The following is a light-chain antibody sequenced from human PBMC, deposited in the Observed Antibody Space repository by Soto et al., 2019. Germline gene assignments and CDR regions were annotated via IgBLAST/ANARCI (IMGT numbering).Light chain of an antibody. CDR3: QQKKK. CDR2: GAS. Sequence: EIVLTQSPGTLSLSPGERATLSCRASQSVSSSYLAWYQQKPGQAPRLLIYGASSRATGIPDRFSGSGSGTDFTLTISRLEPEDFAVYYCQQKKKFGQGTKVDIK. J-gene: IGKJ1*01. V-gene: IGKV3-20*01. CDR1: QSVSSSY.